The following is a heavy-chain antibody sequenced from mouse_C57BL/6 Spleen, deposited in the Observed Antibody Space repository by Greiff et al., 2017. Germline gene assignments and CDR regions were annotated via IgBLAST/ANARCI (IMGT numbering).Heavy chain of an antibody. D-gene: IGHD1-1*01. J-gene: IGHJ4*01. CDR3: ARESLLF. V-gene: IGHV1-50*01. CDR2: IDPSDSYT. CDR1: GYNFTSYW. Sequence: VQLQQPGAELVKPGASVKLSCKASGYNFTSYWMQWVKQRPGQGLEWIGEIDPSDSYTNYNQKFKGKATLTVDTSSSTAYMQLSSLTSEDSAVYYCARESLLFWGQGTSVTVAS.